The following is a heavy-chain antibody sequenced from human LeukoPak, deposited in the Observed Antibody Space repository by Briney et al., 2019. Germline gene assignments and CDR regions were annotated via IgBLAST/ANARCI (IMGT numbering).Heavy chain of an antibody. CDR1: GFTFSSYW. Sequence: GGSLRLSCAASGFTFSSYWMHWVRQAPGKGLVWVSRINSDGSSTSYADSVKGRFTISRDNAKNTLYLQMNSLRAEDTAVYYCARRDVTIFGVADDSWGQGTLVTVSS. CDR3: ARRDVTIFGVADDS. J-gene: IGHJ4*02. V-gene: IGHV3-74*01. D-gene: IGHD3-3*01. CDR2: INSDGSST.